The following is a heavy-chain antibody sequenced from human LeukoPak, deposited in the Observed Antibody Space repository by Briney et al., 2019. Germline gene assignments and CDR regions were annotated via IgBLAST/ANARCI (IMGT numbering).Heavy chain of an antibody. D-gene: IGHD3-10*01. CDR2: IYTSGST. J-gene: IGHJ3*02. V-gene: IGHV4-4*07. Sequence: SGTLSLTCTVSGGSISSHYWSWIRRPAGKGLEWIGRIYTSGSTNYNPSLKSRVTMSVDTSKNQFSLKLSSVTAADTAVYYCARDLWFGELHAFDIWGQGTMVTVSS. CDR3: ARDLWFGELHAFDI. CDR1: GGSISSHY.